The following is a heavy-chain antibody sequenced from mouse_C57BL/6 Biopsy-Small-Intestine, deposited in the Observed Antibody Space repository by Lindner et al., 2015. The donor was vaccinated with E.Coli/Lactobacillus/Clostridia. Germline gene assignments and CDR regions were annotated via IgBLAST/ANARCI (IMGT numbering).Heavy chain of an antibody. J-gene: IGHJ3*01. V-gene: IGHV1-22*01. CDR1: GYTFTDYN. Sequence: VQLQESGPELVKPGASVKMSCKASGYTFTDYNMHWVKQSHGKSLEWIGYINPNNGGTSYNQKFKGKATLTVNKSSSTAYMELRSLTSEDSAVYYCARQALTGRGFAYWGQGTLVTVSA. CDR3: ARQALTGRGFAY. CDR2: INPNNGGT. D-gene: IGHD4-1*01.